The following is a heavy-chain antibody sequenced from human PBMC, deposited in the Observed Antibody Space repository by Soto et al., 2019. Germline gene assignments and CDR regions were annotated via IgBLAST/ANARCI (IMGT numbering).Heavy chain of an antibody. CDR3: ARGMGTAMVTLAFDP. V-gene: IGHV3-21*01. J-gene: IGHJ5*02. Sequence: EVQLVESGGGLVKPGGSLRLSCAGSGFTFSSYSINWVRQAPGKGLEWVSATSSSSSYIYYAASLKGRLTVSRDNAKKSVLLVMNSQRAEDSAVYYCARGMGTAMVTLAFDPWGQGPLVTVSS. D-gene: IGHD5-18*01. CDR1: GFTFSSYS. CDR2: TSSSSSYI.